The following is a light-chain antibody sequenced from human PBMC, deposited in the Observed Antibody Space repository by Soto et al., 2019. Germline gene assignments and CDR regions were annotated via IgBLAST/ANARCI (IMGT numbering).Light chain of an antibody. Sequence: QSVLTQPPSASGAPGQRVTISCTGSSSNIGATYDVQWYQQLPGTAPKLLIYGNSNRSSGVPDRFSGSKSGTSASLAITGLQADDEADYYCQSYDSSLSAHYVFGTGTKLTVL. CDR1: SSNIGATYD. V-gene: IGLV1-40*01. J-gene: IGLJ1*01. CDR2: GNS. CDR3: QSYDSSLSAHYV.